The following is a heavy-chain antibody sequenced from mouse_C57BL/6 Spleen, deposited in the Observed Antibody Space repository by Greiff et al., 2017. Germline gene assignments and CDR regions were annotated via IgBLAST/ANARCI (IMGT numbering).Heavy chain of an antibody. CDR3: ARNYIYYGSSYFDY. J-gene: IGHJ2*01. CDR1: GFSLTSYA. Sequence: VQRVESGPGLVAPSQSLSITCTVSGFSLTSYAISWVRQPPGKGLEWLGVIWTGGGTNYNSALKSRLSISKDNSKSQVFLKMNSLQTDDTARYYCARNYIYYGSSYFDYWGQGTTLTVSS. CDR2: IWTGGGT. D-gene: IGHD1-1*01. V-gene: IGHV2-9-1*01.